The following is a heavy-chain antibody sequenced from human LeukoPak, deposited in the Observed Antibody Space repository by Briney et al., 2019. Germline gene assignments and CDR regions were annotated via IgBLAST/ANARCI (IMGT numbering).Heavy chain of an antibody. J-gene: IGHJ4*02. CDR3: ARGEQWLALEY. CDR1: GGSISSYY. CDR2: IYYSGST. V-gene: IGHV4-59*01. D-gene: IGHD6-19*01. Sequence: SETLTLTCTVSGGSISSYYWSWIRQPPGKGLEWIGYIYYSGSTNYNPSLKSRVTISVDTSKNQFSLKLSSVTAADTAVYYCARGEQWLALEYWGQGTLVTVSS.